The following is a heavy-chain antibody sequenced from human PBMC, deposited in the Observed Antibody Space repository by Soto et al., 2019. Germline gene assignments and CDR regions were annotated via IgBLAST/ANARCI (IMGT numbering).Heavy chain of an antibody. Sequence: EVQLVESGGGLVQPGGSLRLSCAASGFTFSSYSMNWVRQAPGKGLEWVSYISSSSSTIYYADSVKGRFTISRDNAKNTLYLQMNRLRDEHTAVYYCASELAALNRSDPWGQGTLVTVSS. V-gene: IGHV3-48*02. J-gene: IGHJ5*02. D-gene: IGHD1-1*01. CDR1: GFTFSSYS. CDR2: ISSSSSTI. CDR3: ASELAALNRSDP.